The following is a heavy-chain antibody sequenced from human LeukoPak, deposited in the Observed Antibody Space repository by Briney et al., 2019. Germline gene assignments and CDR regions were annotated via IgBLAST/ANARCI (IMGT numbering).Heavy chain of an antibody. J-gene: IGHJ4*02. D-gene: IGHD3-22*01. CDR1: GGTFSNYN. CDR2: VVPVLHMS. Sequence: GASVKVSFKLSGGTFSNYNISWVRPAPGHGLEWLGRVVPVLHMSNYAQQFEDKVTITADNSATTVYMELSNLRSEDTALYFCAAALIYYYDTSVYPFRDYWGQGTLVTVSS. V-gene: IGHV1-69*02. CDR3: AAALIYYYDTSVYPFRDY.